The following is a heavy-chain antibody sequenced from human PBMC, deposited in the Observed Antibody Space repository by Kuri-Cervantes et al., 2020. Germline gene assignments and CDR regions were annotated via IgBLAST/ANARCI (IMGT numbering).Heavy chain of an antibody. CDR3: ARTRKGRSGNYDY. V-gene: IGHV4-34*01. Sequence: GSLRLSCAVYGGSFSGYYWSWIRQPPGKGLEWLGEINHSGSTTLKSRVTISVDTSKKQFSLKLSSVTAADTAVYYCARTRKGRSGNYDYRGQGTLVTVSS. J-gene: IGHJ4*02. CDR2: INHSGST. D-gene: IGHD3-10*01. CDR1: GGSFSGYY.